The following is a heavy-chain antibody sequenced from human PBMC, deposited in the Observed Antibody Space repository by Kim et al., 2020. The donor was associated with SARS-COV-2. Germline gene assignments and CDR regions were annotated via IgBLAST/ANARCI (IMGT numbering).Heavy chain of an antibody. D-gene: IGHD3-22*01. J-gene: IGHJ4*02. CDR3: ARKDYYYDDAGYSPFDS. CDR1: GYTFNSYG. CDR2: IRAYRGTP. Sequence: ASVKVSCKTSGYTFNSYGVIWVRQAPGQGLEWMGWIRAYRGTPTYAQKFQDRVTLTTDISTSTAYMELRSLRPDDTAVYYCARKDYYYDDAGYSPFDSWGQGTLVTVSS. V-gene: IGHV1-18*01.